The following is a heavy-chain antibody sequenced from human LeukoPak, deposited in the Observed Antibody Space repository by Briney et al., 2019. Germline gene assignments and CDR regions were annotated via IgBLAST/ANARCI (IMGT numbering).Heavy chain of an antibody. J-gene: IGHJ3*02. CDR1: GYSFTSYW. V-gene: IGHV5-51*01. D-gene: IGHD6-19*01. CDR3: ARRGVAVAGGSPDAFDI. CDR2: IYPGDSDT. Sequence: GESLKISCKGSGYSFTSYWIGWVRQMPGKGLEWMGIIYPGDSDTRYSPSFQGQVTISADKSISTAYLQWSSLKASDTAMYYCARRGVAVAGGSPDAFDIWGQGTMVTVSS.